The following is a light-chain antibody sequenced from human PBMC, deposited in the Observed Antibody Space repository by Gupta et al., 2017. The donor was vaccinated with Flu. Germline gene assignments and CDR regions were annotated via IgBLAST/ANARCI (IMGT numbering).Light chain of an antibody. CDR2: EDN. Sequence: NFMLTQPHSVSESPGKTVTISCTRSSGSISPNYVQWYQQRPGSSPTTVSYEDNQRPSGVPDRFSGSIDSSSNYASLNISGLKTEDEADDYCQYYDSFNRYGVFGGGSKLTVL. J-gene: IGLJ3*02. CDR1: SGSISPNY. CDR3: QYYDSFNRYGV. V-gene: IGLV6-57*01.